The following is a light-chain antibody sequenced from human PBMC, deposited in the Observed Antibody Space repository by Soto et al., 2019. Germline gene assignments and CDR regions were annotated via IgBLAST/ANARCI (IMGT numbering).Light chain of an antibody. CDR2: DVT. Sequence: QSAPTQPASVSGSPGQSITISCTGTSSDVGAYNYVSWYQQHPGKAPKLMIYDVTNRPSGVSNRFSGSKSGNTASLTISGLQAEDEADYYCISYTSSSTVVFGGGTKLTVL. CDR3: ISYTSSSTVV. V-gene: IGLV2-14*01. CDR1: SSDVGAYNY. J-gene: IGLJ2*01.